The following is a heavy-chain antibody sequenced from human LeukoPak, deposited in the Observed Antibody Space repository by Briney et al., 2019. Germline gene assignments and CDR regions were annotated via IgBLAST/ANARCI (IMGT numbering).Heavy chain of an antibody. CDR3: ARVFFAPYYFDY. J-gene: IGHJ4*02. CDR1: GGSISSGSYY. CDR2: IYTSGST. D-gene: IGHD3-3*01. V-gene: IGHV4-61*02. Sequence: PSETLSLTCTVSGGSISSGSYYWSWIRQPAGKGLEWIGRIYTSGSTNYNPSLKSRVTISVDTSKNQFSLKLSSVTAADTAVYYCARVFFAPYYFDYWGQGTLVTVSS.